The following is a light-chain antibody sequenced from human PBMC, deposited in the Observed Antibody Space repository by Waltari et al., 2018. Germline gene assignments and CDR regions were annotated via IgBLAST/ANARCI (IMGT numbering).Light chain of an antibody. V-gene: IGKV1-33*01. Sequence: DIQMTKSPSSLSEYVGDRVTINCQSSQYINNYLNWWQQKPGKAQKALIYDVSNLDTGVPSRFSGSGSGTDFIFTINRLQPEDMATYYFQPYDTLPPITFGQGTRLEIK. CDR3: QPYDTLPPIT. CDR1: QYINNY. J-gene: IGKJ5*01. CDR2: DVS.